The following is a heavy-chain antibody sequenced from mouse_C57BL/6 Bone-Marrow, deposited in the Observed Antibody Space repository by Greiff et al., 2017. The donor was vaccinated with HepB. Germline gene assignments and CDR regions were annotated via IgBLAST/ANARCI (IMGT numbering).Heavy chain of an antibody. V-gene: IGHV1-42*01. CDR2: INPSTGGT. CDR3: ARLIYYGYYFDY. J-gene: IGHJ2*01. D-gene: IGHD1-1*01. CDR1: GYSFTGYY. Sequence: EVQLVESGPELVKPGASVKISCKASGYSFTGYYMNWVKQSPEKSLEWIGEINPSTGGTTYNQKFKAKATLTVDKSSSTAYMQLKSLTSEDSAVYYCARLIYYGYYFDYWGQGTTLTVSS.